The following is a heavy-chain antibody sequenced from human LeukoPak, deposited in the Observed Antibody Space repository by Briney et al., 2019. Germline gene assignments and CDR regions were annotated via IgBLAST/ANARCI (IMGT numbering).Heavy chain of an antibody. CDR3: ARVAYCGGDCRPDAFDI. J-gene: IGHJ3*02. CDR2: INPNSGGT. D-gene: IGHD2-21*01. V-gene: IGHV1-2*02. Sequence: ASVKVSCKASGYTFTGYYMHWVRQAPGQGLEWMGWINPNSGGTNYAQKFQGRVTMTRDTSISTAYMELSRLRSDDTAVYYCARVAYCGGDCRPDAFDIWGQGTMVTVSS. CDR1: GYTFTGYY.